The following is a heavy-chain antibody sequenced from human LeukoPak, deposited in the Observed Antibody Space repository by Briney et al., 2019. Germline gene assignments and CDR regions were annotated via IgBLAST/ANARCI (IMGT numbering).Heavy chain of an antibody. D-gene: IGHD2-15*01. CDR1: GYSFTNYW. Sequence: GESLKISCQGSGYSFTNYWIGWVRQMPGKGLEWMGIIYPVDSDTRYSPSFQGQVTISADKSISTAYLQWGSLKASDTAMYYCARSQGYCSGGSCLQGDWFDPWGEGTLVTVPS. CDR3: ARSQGYCSGGSCLQGDWFDP. J-gene: IGHJ5*02. CDR2: IYPVDSDT. V-gene: IGHV5-51*01.